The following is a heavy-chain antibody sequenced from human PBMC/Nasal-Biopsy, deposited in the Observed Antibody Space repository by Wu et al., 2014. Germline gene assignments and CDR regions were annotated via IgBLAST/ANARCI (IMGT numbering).Heavy chain of an antibody. CDR1: GDSVSSNSAV. CDR2: TYYRSKWYN. Sequence: SGDSVSSNSAVWNWFRQSPSRGLEWLGRTYYRSKWYNDYAVSVKSRITINPDTSKNHFSLQLNSVTPEDTAVYYCARGGTTTAGIDDWGQGTLVTVSS. J-gene: IGHJ4*02. CDR3: ARGGTTTAGIDD. V-gene: IGHV6-1*01. D-gene: IGHD1-1*01.